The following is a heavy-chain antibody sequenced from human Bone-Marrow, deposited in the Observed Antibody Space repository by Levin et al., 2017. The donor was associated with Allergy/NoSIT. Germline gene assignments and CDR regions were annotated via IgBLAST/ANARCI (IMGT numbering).Heavy chain of an antibody. CDR3: ARGRPYCSGGSCYFRPDRHYSYFDL. CDR1: GYTFTSYA. CDR2: INAGNGNT. V-gene: IGHV1-3*01. Sequence: GESLKISCKASGYTFTSYAMHWVRQAPGQRLEWMGWINAGNGNTKYSQKFQGRVTITRDTSASTAYMELSSLRSEDTAVYYCARGRPYCSGGSCYFRPDRHYSYFDLWGRGTLVTVSS. J-gene: IGHJ2*01. D-gene: IGHD2-15*01.